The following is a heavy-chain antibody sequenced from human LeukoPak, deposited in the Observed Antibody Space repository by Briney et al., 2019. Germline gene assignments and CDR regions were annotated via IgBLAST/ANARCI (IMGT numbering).Heavy chain of an antibody. CDR1: GDSISSGHYY. CDR2: ISSRGTS. D-gene: IGHD3-10*01. V-gene: IGHV4-61*10. Sequence: PSETLSLTCIVSGDSISSGHYYWNWIRQSAGKGLEWIGYISSRGTSTYNPSLKSPVTISKDTSKNQFSLRLNSVTAADTAVYYCARAWFGELFFDCWGQGALVTVSS. J-gene: IGHJ4*02. CDR3: ARAWFGELFFDC.